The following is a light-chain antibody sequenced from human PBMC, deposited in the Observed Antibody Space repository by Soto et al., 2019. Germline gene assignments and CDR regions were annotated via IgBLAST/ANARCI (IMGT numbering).Light chain of an antibody. J-gene: IGKJ2*01. CDR2: ASS. CDR1: QSISIY. Sequence: DIQMTQSPTSLSASVGDRVTITCRASQSISIYLNWYQQRPGKAPKLLIYASSSLESEVPTRFSGTGSGTDFTLAISSLQAEDFATYYCQQSYGSPPYTFGQGTKVEIK. CDR3: QQSYGSPPYT. V-gene: IGKV1-39*01.